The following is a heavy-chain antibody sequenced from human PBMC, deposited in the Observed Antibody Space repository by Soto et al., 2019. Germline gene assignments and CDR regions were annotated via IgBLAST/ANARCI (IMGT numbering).Heavy chain of an antibody. Sequence: SETLSLTCSVSGGSISGSYCSWIRQSPGKGLEWLGYVYYTGSTNYSPSLRSRVSISVDTSKNEFSLRLSSVTAADTAVYFCARSVAVPGAHIDYLGQRTQVPVSS. D-gene: IGHD6-19*01. J-gene: IGHJ4*02. CDR1: GGSISGSY. CDR2: VYYTGST. CDR3: ARSVAVPGAHIDY. V-gene: IGHV4-59*01.